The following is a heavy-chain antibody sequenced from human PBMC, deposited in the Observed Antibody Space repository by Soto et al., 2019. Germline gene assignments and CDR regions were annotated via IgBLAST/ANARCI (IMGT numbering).Heavy chain of an antibody. CDR1: GYTFTSYD. Sequence: EASVKVSCKASGYTFTSYDINWVRQATGQGLEWMGWMNPSSGHGGYAQKFEGRLTMTRNTSISTAYMELSSLRSEDTAVYYCARTGSMDVWGQGTTVTVSS. J-gene: IGHJ6*02. CDR3: ARTGSMDV. V-gene: IGHV1-8*01. CDR2: MNPSSGHG.